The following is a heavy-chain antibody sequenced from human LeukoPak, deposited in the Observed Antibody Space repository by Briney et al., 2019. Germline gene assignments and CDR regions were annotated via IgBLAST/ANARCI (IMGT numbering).Heavy chain of an antibody. CDR3: ARDWVYYDFWSGYNWFDP. D-gene: IGHD3-3*01. Sequence: GGSLRLSCAASGFTFSDYYMSWIRQAPGKGLEWVSYISSSGSTIYYADSVKGRFIISRDNAKNSLYLQMNSLRAEDTAVYYCARDWVYYDFWSGYNWFDPWGQGTLVTVSS. CDR2: ISSSGSTI. CDR1: GFTFSDYY. V-gene: IGHV3-11*01. J-gene: IGHJ5*02.